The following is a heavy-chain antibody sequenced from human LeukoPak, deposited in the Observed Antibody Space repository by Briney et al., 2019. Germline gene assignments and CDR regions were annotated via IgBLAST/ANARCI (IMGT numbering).Heavy chain of an antibody. D-gene: IGHD2-15*01. Sequence: GGSLRLSCAASGFTVSSKYMSWVRQAPGKGLEWVSVIYSGGSTYYADSVKGRFTISRDNSKNTLYLQMNSLRADDTAIYYCARGYCSSGRCSKYDYWGQGTLVTVSS. CDR3: ARGYCSSGRCSKYDY. V-gene: IGHV3-53*01. CDR1: GFTVSSKY. J-gene: IGHJ4*02. CDR2: IYSGGST.